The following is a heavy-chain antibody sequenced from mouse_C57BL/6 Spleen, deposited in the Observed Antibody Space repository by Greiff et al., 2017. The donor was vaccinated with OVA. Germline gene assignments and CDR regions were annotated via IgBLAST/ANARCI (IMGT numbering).Heavy chain of an antibody. CDR3: ARGGPGTEGWYFDV. Sequence: EVMLVESGGGLVKPGGSLKLSCAASGFTFSSYAMSWVRQTPEKRLEWVATISDGGSYTYYPDNVKGRFTISRDNAKNNLYLQMSHLKSEDTAMYYCARGGPGTEGWYFDVWGTGTTVTVSS. CDR1: GFTFSSYA. V-gene: IGHV5-4*03. CDR2: ISDGGSYT. D-gene: IGHD4-1*01. J-gene: IGHJ1*03.